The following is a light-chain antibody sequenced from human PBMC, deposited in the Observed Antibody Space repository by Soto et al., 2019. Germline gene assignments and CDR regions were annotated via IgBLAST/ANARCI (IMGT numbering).Light chain of an antibody. J-gene: IGLJ1*01. V-gene: IGLV2-14*01. CDR2: EVS. CDR1: SSDVGTYKY. Sequence: QSALTQPASVSGSPGQSITISCTGTSSDVGTYKYVSWYQQHPGKAPKLMIYEVSNRPSGVSNRFSGSKSGNTASLTISGLQAEDEADYYCSSYTSSSPDVFGTGTKLTVL. CDR3: SSYTSSSPDV.